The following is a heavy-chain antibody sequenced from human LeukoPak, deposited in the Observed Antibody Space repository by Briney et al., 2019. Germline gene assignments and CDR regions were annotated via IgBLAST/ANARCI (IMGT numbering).Heavy chain of an antibody. CDR2: INHSGST. CDR1: GGSISSGGYY. V-gene: IGHV4-39*07. J-gene: IGHJ4*02. Sequence: SETLSLTCTVSGGSISSGGYYWSWIRQPPGKGLEWIGEINHSGSTNYNPSLKSRVTISVDTSKNQFSLKLSSVTAADTAVYYCARGLVDTAMVDYWGQGTLVTVSS. D-gene: IGHD5-18*01. CDR3: ARGLVDTAMVDY.